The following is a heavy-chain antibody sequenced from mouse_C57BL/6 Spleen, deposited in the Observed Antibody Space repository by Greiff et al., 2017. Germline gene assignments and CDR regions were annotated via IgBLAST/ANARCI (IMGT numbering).Heavy chain of an antibody. Sequence: EVQLQQSGGGLVQPKGSLKLSCAASGFSFHTYAMNWVRQAPGKGLEWVARIRSKSNNYATYYADSVKDRFTISRDDSESMLYLQMNNLKTEDTAMYYCVRHYGAYAMDYWGQGTSVTVSS. V-gene: IGHV10-1*01. CDR2: IRSKSNNYAT. CDR3: VRHYGAYAMDY. J-gene: IGHJ4*01. CDR1: GFSFHTYA. D-gene: IGHD1-1*01.